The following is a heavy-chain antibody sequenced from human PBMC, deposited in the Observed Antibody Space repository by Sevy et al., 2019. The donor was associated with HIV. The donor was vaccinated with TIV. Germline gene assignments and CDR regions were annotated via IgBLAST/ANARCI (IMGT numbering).Heavy chain of an antibody. CDR3: ARDLGVITIFDY. J-gene: IGHJ4*02. CDR1: GFTFSSYW. D-gene: IGHD3-22*01. CDR2: IKQDGSEK. Sequence: GGCLRLSCAASGFTFSSYWMSWVRQAPGKGLEWVANIKQDGSEKYYVDSVKGRFTISRDNAKNSLYLQMKSLRAEDTAVYYCARDLGVITIFDYWGQGTLVTVSS. V-gene: IGHV3-7*03.